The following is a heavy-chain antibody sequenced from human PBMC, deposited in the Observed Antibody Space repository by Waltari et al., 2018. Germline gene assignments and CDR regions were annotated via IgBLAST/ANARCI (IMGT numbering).Heavy chain of an antibody. D-gene: IGHD2-15*01. CDR3: ARAQNDIVVVVAATWYNWFDP. CDR1: GYTFTSYA. CDR2: INAGNGNT. Sequence: QVQLVQSGAEVKKPGASVKVSCKASGYTFTSYAMHWVRQAPGQRLAWMGWINAGNGNTKYSQKFQGRVTITRDTSASTAYMELSSLRSEDTAVYYCARAQNDIVVVVAATWYNWFDPWGQGTLVTVSS. J-gene: IGHJ5*02. V-gene: IGHV1-3*01.